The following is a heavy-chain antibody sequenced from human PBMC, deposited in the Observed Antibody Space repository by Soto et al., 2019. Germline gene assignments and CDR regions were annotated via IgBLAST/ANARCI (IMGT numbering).Heavy chain of an antibody. Sequence: ASVKVSCKASGGTFSTFGISWVRQAPGQGLEWMGGIIPFFGTAKYSQKFEDRISITADESTNTVYMDLRSLTSEDTAIYYCARSAPMDAGDKYYYDFWGQGALVTVSS. D-gene: IGHD3-16*01. CDR2: IIPFFGTA. CDR1: GGTFSTFG. CDR3: ARSAPMDAGDKYYYDF. V-gene: IGHV1-69*13. J-gene: IGHJ4*02.